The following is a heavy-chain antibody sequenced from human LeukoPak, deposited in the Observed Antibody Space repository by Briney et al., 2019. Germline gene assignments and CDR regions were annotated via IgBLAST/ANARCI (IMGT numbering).Heavy chain of an antibody. Sequence: PVGSLRLSCAASGFTFSLYSMNWVRQAPGKGLEWVSYISSSSTTISYADSVKGRFTISRDNAKKSLYLQMNSLRAEDTAVYYCARDPGLSGYYFDFWGQGTLVTVSS. J-gene: IGHJ4*02. CDR1: GFTFSLYS. CDR2: ISSSSTTI. CDR3: ARDPGLSGYYFDF. V-gene: IGHV3-48*01. D-gene: IGHD3-22*01.